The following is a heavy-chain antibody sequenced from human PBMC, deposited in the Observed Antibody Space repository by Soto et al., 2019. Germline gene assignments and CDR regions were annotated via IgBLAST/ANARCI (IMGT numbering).Heavy chain of an antibody. CDR3: ARDAGYNFDY. CDR1: GFSVISNS. J-gene: IGHJ4*02. V-gene: IGHV3-53*01. Sequence: RGSLRLSCAASGFSVISNSISWVRQAPGKWLEWVSIFYDGGSTFYADSVKGRFTISRDNSKNTVYLHMNNLRAEDTAVYYCARDAGYNFDYWGQGTLVTVSS. CDR2: FYDGGST. D-gene: IGHD5-18*01.